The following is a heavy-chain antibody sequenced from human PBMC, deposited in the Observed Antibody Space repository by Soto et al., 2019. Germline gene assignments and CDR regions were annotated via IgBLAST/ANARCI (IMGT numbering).Heavy chain of an antibody. CDR1: VAPISSSTSY. D-gene: IGHD4-17*01. CDR2: IYYSGTA. CDR3: ARRATTVTYDAFDI. Sequence: LHRQDSAPGLLKPSGTRSPPCIVPVAPISSSTSYWAWFRHPPGKGLEWIGIIYYSGTAHYTPSLKSRLTISVDTSKNQFSLNLSAVTAADTAVYYCARRATTVTYDAFDIWGQGTMVTVSS. J-gene: IGHJ3*02. V-gene: IGHV4-39*01.